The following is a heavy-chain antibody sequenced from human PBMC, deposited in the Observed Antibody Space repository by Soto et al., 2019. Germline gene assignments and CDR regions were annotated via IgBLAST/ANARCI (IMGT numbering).Heavy chain of an antibody. V-gene: IGHV3-23*01. CDR3: AHPRGYGVFDAYDF. CDR2: ISAGGGST. J-gene: IGHJ3*01. D-gene: IGHD4-17*01. CDR1: GFTFSTYA. Sequence: GGSLRLSCAASGFTFSTYAMSWFRQAPGKGLEWVSAISAGGGSTYYADSVNGRFTISRDNSITMLYLEMNTLRAEDTAVYYCAHPRGYGVFDAYDFWGQGAMVTVSS.